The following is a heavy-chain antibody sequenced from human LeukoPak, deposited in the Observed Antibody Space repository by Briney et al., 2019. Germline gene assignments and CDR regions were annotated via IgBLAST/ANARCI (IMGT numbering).Heavy chain of an antibody. CDR1: GGSFSGYY. J-gene: IGHJ3*02. V-gene: IGHV4-34*01. CDR3: TRGRRITMIVVVTLDAFDI. D-gene: IGHD3-22*01. Sequence: SETLSLTCAVYGGSFSGYYWSWIRQPPGKGLEWIGEINHSGSTNYNPSLKSRVTISVDTSKNQFSLKLNSLTAADTAVYYCTRGRRITMIVVVTLDAFDIWGQGTMVTVSS. CDR2: INHSGST.